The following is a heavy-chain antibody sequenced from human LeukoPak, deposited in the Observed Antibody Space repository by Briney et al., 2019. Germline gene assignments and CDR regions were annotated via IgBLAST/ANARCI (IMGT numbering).Heavy chain of an antibody. CDR3: GRSGSYYSWFDP. J-gene: IGHJ5*02. Sequence: ASVKVSCKASGNTFTGDYMHWVRQAPGQGLEWMGWISPNNGATNYAQKFQGRVTITRETSISTAYMELSRLRSDDTAVYYCGRSGSYYSWFDPWGQGTLVIVSS. CDR2: ISPNNGAT. D-gene: IGHD1-26*01. V-gene: IGHV1-2*02. CDR1: GNTFTGDY.